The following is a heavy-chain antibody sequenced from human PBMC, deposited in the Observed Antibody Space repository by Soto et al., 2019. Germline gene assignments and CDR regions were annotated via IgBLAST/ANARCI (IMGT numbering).Heavy chain of an antibody. CDR3: AYTSGYYLPNWFDP. D-gene: IGHD2-15*01. CDR2: IHWNDDK. V-gene: IGHV2-5*01. CDR1: GFSLSTNGVG. J-gene: IGHJ5*02. Sequence: GSGPTLVNPTETVTLTFIFSGFSLSTNGVGVAWIRQPPGKAPEWLALIHWNDDKRYSPSLRSRLTITKDTSKNLVVLTMSNMDPVDTATYYRAYTSGYYLPNWFDPWGQGILVTVSS.